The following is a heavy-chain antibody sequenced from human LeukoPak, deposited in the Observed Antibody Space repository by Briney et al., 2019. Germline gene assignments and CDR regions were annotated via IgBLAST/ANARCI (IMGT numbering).Heavy chain of an antibody. CDR3: ARDGAGTTDGAFDI. CDR1: GFTFSSYG. D-gene: IGHD1-7*01. CDR2: ISYDGSNK. J-gene: IGHJ3*02. Sequence: GGSLRLSCAASGFTFSSYGTHWVRQAPCKGLEWVAVISYDGSNKYYADSVKGRFTISRDNSKNTLYLQMNSLRAEDTAVYYCARDGAGTTDGAFDIWGQGTMVTVSS. V-gene: IGHV3-30*03.